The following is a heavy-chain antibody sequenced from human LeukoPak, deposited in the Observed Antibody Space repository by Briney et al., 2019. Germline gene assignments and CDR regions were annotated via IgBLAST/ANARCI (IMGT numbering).Heavy chain of an antibody. D-gene: IGHD3-22*01. J-gene: IGHJ4*02. CDR1: GGSISSYY. V-gene: IGHV4-59*12. Sequence: SETLSLTCTVSGGSISSYYWSWIRQPPGKGLEWIGYIYYSGSTNYNPSLKSRVTISVDTSKNQFSLKLSSVTAADTAVYYCATPRSYYSSGYYYWGQGTLVTVSS. CDR3: ATPRSYYSSGYYY. CDR2: IYYSGST.